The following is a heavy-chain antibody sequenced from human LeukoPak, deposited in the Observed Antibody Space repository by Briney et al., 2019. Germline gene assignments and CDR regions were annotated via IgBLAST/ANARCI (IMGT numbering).Heavy chain of an antibody. D-gene: IGHD3-22*01. V-gene: IGHV3-7*01. J-gene: IGHJ4*02. CDR1: GFTFSSYW. CDR2: IKQDGSEK. CDR3: ARGAITMIVVAMGD. Sequence: GGSLRLSCAASGFTFSSYWMSWVRQAPGKGLEWVANIKQDGSEKYYVDSVKGRFTISRDNAKNSLYLQMNSLRAEDTAVYYCARGAITMIVVAMGDWSQGTLVTVSS.